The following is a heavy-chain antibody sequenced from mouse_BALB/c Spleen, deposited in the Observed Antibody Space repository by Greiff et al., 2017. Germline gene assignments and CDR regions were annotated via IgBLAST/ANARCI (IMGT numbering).Heavy chain of an antibody. CDR1: GFTFTDYY. CDR2: IRNKANGYTT. J-gene: IGHJ4*01. CDR3: ARESHEELDY. D-gene: IGHD6-1*01. V-gene: IGHV7-3*02. Sequence: EVKLVESGGGLVQPGGSLRLSCATSGFTFTDYYMSWVRQPPGKALEWLGFIRNKANGYTTEYSASVKGRFTISRDNSQSILYLQMNTLRAEDSATYYCARESHEELDYWGQGTSVTVSS.